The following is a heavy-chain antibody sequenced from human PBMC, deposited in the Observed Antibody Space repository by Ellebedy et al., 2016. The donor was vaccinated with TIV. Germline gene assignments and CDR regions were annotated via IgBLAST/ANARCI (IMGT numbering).Heavy chain of an antibody. CDR2: IYPGDSDT. D-gene: IGHD3/OR15-3a*01. J-gene: IGHJ6*02. V-gene: IGHV5-51*01. CDR1: GYSFTSYW. CDR3: ARWTLTVEGRGMDV. Sequence: PGGSLRLSCKGSGYSFTSYWIGWVRQMTGKGLEWMGSIYPGDSDTRYSPSFQGQVTISADKSISTAYLQWSSLKASDTAMYYCARWTLTVEGRGMDVWGQGTTVTVSS.